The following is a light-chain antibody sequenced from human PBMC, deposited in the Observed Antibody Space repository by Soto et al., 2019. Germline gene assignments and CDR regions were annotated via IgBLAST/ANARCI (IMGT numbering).Light chain of an antibody. V-gene: IGKV3-15*01. J-gene: IGKJ5*01. Sequence: EIGMEQSPATLSVSQGERATLSCRASQSVSSNLAWYQQKPGQAPRLLIYGASTRATGIPARFSGSGSGTEFTLTISSLQSEDFAVYYCQQRSNWPPITVGQGTRLEIK. CDR3: QQRSNWPPIT. CDR1: QSVSSN. CDR2: GAS.